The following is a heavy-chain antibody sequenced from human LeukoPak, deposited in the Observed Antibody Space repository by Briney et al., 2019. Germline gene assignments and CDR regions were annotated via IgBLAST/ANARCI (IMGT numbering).Heavy chain of an antibody. CDR1: GFTFSAST. Sequence: GGSLRLSCVASGFTFSASTMHWVRQAPGKGLEWVAVMSYDGFTKYYADSVKGRFTISRDNAKNTLYLQMNSLRAEDTAVYYCARGADSGYSSDNWGQGTLVSVSS. V-gene: IGHV3-30*04. CDR2: MSYDGFTK. CDR3: ARGADSGYSSDN. D-gene: IGHD3-9*01. J-gene: IGHJ4*02.